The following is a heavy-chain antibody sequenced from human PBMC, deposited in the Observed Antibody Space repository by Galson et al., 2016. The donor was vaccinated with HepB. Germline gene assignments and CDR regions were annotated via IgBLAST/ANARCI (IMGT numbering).Heavy chain of an antibody. CDR1: GGSISRSGYY. V-gene: IGHV4-39*07. Sequence: LSLTCTVSGGSISRSGYYWGWIRQSPGKGLEWIGSIYYGGSTYYNPSLQSRVTISVDTSKNQFSLRLSSVTAADTAVYYCATPGGMVTPYWGQGTLVTVSS. D-gene: IGHD5-18*01. CDR2: IYYGGST. CDR3: ATPGGMVTPY. J-gene: IGHJ4*02.